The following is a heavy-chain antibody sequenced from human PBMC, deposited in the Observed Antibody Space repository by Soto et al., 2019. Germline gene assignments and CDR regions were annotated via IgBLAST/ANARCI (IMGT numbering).Heavy chain of an antibody. CDR2: INHVGIT. CDR1: SPSLSGIH. CDR3: ARAHDFWGGRQQPIDS. D-gene: IGHD3-3*01. J-gene: IGHJ4*02. Sequence: SATLSLTCAASSPSLSGIHWTWILQHPGKGREWLGDINHVGITNYNPSLKSRVSIPVDTSKSQFSLKLSSVTAADTAVYYCARAHDFWGGRQQPIDSWGQGTLVPVS. V-gene: IGHV4-34*01.